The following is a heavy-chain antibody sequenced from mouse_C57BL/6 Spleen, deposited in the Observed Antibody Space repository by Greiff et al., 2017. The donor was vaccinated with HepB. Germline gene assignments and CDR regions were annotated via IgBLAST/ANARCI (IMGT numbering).Heavy chain of an antibody. J-gene: IGHJ2*01. CDR1: GFTFSSYG. CDR2: ISSGGSYT. Sequence: EVKLMESGGDLVKPGGSLKLSCAASGFTFSSYGMSWVRQTPDKRLEWVATISSGGSYTYYPDSVKGRFTISRDNAKNTLYLQMSSLKSEDTAMYYCARHLGYDNFDYWGQGTTLTVSS. D-gene: IGHD2-12*01. CDR3: ARHLGYDNFDY. V-gene: IGHV5-6*01.